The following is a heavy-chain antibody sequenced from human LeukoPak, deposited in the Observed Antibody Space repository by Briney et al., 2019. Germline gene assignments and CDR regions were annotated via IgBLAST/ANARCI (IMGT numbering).Heavy chain of an antibody. CDR2: ISAYNGNT. J-gene: IGHJ3*01. CDR3: ARVWGSSWKDDAFDV. CDR1: GYTFTSYD. Sequence: GASVKVSCKASGYTFTSYDISWVRQAPGQGLEWMGWISAYNGNTNYAQKLQGRVTMTTDTSTSTAYMELRSLRSDDTAVYYCARVWGSSWKDDAFDVWGQGTMVTVSS. V-gene: IGHV1-18*01. D-gene: IGHD6-13*01.